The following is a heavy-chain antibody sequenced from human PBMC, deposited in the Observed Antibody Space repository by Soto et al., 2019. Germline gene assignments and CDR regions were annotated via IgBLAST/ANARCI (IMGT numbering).Heavy chain of an antibody. Sequence: SETLSLTCRVSGGSMSEYFWSWIRQCPGKGLEWIGYIYYLGSTDYNPSLKSRVTISVDTSKRQFSLRLTSVTAADTAVYYCARDGYDGSGSPYPAYWGPGTQVTGSS. CDR3: ARDGYDGSGSPYPAY. J-gene: IGHJ4*02. CDR1: GGSMSEYF. V-gene: IGHV4-59*01. D-gene: IGHD3-10*01. CDR2: IYYLGST.